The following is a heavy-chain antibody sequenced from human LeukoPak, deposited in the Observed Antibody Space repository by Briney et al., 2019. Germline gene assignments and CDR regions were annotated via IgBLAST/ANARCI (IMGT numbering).Heavy chain of an antibody. D-gene: IGHD6-19*01. CDR2: ISGSGGSP. CDR3: AKDSPELAVAGTAY. V-gene: IGHV3-23*01. CDR1: GFTFSSYA. Sequence: PGGSLRLSCAASGFTFSSYAMSWVRQAPGKGLEWVSAISGSGGSPYYADAVNGLFTRSRDNSKNTGYLQMNSLRAEDTAVYYCAKDSPELAVAGTAYWGQGTLVTVSS. J-gene: IGHJ4*02.